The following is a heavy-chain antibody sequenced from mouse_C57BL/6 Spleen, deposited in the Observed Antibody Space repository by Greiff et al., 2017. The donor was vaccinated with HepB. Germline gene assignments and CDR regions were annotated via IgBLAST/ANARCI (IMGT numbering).Heavy chain of an antibody. CDR2: ILPGSGST. J-gene: IGHJ2*01. Sequence: QVQLKQSGAELMKPGASVKLSCKATGYTFTGYWIEWVKQRPGHGLEWIGEILPGSGSTNYNEKFKGKAIFTAETSSNTAYMQLSSLTTEDSAIYDCARPTNWDYFDYWGQGTTLTVSS. CDR1: GYTFTGYW. D-gene: IGHD4-1*01. V-gene: IGHV1-9*01. CDR3: ARPTNWDYFDY.